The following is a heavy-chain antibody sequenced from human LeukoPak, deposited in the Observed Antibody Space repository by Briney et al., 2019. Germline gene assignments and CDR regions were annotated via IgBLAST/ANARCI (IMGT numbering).Heavy chain of an antibody. CDR2: ISSSSSYI. J-gene: IGHJ4*02. V-gene: IGHV3-21*01. CDR1: GFTFSSYS. Sequence: GGSLRLSCAASGFTFSSYSMNWVRQAPGKGLEWVSSISSSSSYIYYAGSVKGRFTISRDNAKNSLYLQMNSLRAEDTAVYYCARPIAAAGTEGGYWGQGTLVTVSS. D-gene: IGHD6-13*01. CDR3: ARPIAAAGTEGGY.